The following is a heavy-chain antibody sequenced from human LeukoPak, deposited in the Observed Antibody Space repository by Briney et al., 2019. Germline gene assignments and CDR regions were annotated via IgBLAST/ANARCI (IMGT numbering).Heavy chain of an antibody. Sequence: SETLSLTCTVSGGSISSSSYYWGWIRQPPGKELQWIASVYYSGRTNYSPSLKSRVTISVDTSEKQFSPQLNSVTAADTAVYYCARQGSAYYFDFWGQGLLVTVSS. V-gene: IGHV4-39*01. D-gene: IGHD2-15*01. J-gene: IGHJ4*02. CDR3: ARQGSAYYFDF. CDR1: GGSISSSSYY. CDR2: VYYSGRT.